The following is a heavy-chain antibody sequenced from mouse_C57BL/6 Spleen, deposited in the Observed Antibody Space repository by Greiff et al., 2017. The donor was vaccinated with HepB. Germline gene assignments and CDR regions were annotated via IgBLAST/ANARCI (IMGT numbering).Heavy chain of an antibody. CDR2: ISSGGSYT. CDR3: ASLGDY. Sequence: EVKLVESGGDLVKPGGSLKLSCAASGFTFSSYGMSWVRQTPDKRLEWVATISSGGSYTYYPDSVKGRFTISRDNAKNTLYLQMSSLKSEDTAMYYWASLGDYWGQGTTLTVSS. V-gene: IGHV5-6*01. CDR1: GFTFSSYG. D-gene: IGHD4-1*01. J-gene: IGHJ2*01.